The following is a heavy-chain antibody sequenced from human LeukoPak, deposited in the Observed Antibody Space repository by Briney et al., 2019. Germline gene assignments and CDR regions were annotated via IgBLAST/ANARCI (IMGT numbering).Heavy chain of an antibody. D-gene: IGHD2-2*01. CDR3: ASTYCNSTSCYAAALWYFDY. J-gene: IGHJ4*02. V-gene: IGHV1-69*05. CDR1: GGTFSSYA. Sequence: SVKVSCKASGGTFSSYAISWVRQAPGQGLEWMGRIIPIFGTANYAQKFQGRVSITTDESTSTAYMELSSLRSEDTAVYYCASTYCNSTSCYAAALWYFDYWGQGTLVTVSS. CDR2: IIPIFGTA.